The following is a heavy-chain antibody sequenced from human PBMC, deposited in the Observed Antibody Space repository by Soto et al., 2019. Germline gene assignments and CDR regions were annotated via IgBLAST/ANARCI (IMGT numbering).Heavy chain of an antibody. CDR2: IYYSGST. Sequence: PSETLSLICTVSGGSISSYYWSWIRQPPGKGLEWIGYIYYSGSTNYNPSRKSRVTISVDTSKNQFSLKLSSVTAADTAVYYYARTIGNSYYYYMDVWGKGTTVTVSS. D-gene: IGHD1-1*01. CDR1: GGSISSYY. J-gene: IGHJ6*03. CDR3: ARTIGNSYYYYMDV. V-gene: IGHV4-59*08.